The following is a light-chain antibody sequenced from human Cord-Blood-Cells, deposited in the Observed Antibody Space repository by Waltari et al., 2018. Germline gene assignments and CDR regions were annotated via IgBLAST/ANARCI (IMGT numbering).Light chain of an antibody. J-gene: IGKJ1*01. CDR2: LGS. Sequence: IVMTQSPLSLPVTPGEPASISCRSSQSLLHSNGYNYLDWYLQKPGQSPQLLIYLGSELSSGVPERFSRSRSGTDITLKSSRVEAEDVGVYYCMQAVQTPLTFGQGAKVEI. V-gene: IGKV2-28*01. CDR3: MQAVQTPLT. CDR1: QSLLHSNGYNY.